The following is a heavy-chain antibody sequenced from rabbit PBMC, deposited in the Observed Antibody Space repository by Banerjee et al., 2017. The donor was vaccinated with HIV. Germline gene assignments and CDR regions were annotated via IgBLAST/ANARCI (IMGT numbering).Heavy chain of an antibody. J-gene: IGHJ4*01. CDR1: GFSFSSVYD. CDR2: IGTADGNT. V-gene: IGHV1S45*01. Sequence: QEQLVESGGDLVKPGASLTLTCTASGFSFSSVYDMCWVRQAPGKGLEWIACIGTADGNTFYANWAKGRFTIPKTPSTTVTLQMTSLTAADTATYFCARRADYTGWNFNFWGPGTLVTVS. CDR3: ARRADYTGWNFNF. D-gene: IGHD7-1*01.